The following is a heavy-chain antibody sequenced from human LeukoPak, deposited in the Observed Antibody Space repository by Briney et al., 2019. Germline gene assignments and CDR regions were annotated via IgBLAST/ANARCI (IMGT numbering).Heavy chain of an antibody. Sequence: PLETLSLTCTVSGGSISSYYWSWIRQPPGKGLEWIGYIYYSGSTNYNPSLKSRVTISVDTSKNQFSLKLSSVTAADTAVYYCAGGGSWFDYWGQGTLVTVSS. CDR3: AGGGSWFDY. CDR2: IYYSGST. J-gene: IGHJ4*02. V-gene: IGHV4-59*01. D-gene: IGHD6-13*01. CDR1: GGSISSYY.